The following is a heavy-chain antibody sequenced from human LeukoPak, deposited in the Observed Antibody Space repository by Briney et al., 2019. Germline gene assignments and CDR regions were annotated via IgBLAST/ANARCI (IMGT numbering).Heavy chain of an antibody. CDR3: ARTGSTVTMLYPFDY. CDR1: GGSIRSYY. Sequence: SETLSLTCTVSGGSIRSYYWSWIRQPPGKGLEWIGYIYYSGSTNYNPSLKSRVSISVDTSKNQFSLKLSSVTAADTAVYYCARTGSTVTMLYPFDYWGQGTLVTVSA. CDR2: IYYSGST. V-gene: IGHV4-59*01. J-gene: IGHJ4*02. D-gene: IGHD4-17*01.